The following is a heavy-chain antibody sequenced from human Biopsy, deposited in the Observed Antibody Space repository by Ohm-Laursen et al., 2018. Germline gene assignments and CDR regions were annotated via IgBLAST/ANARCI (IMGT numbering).Heavy chain of an antibody. CDR1: GGTFSKYG. D-gene: IGHD1-26*01. Sequence: GASVKVSCNPPGGTFSKYGVSWVRQAPGQGLEWMGGIIPIFGTANYAQKFQGRVTITADESTSTAYMELSSLRSDDTAVYYCARDALGGGSYRFFYWGQGSLVTVSS. CDR3: ARDALGGGSYRFFY. J-gene: IGHJ4*02. V-gene: IGHV1-69*13. CDR2: IIPIFGTA.